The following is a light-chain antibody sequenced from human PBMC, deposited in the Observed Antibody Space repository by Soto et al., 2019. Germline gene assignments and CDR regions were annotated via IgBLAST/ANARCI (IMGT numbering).Light chain of an antibody. Sequence: DIQMTQSPFSLSASVGDRVNITCRASQGIRNLRGFQQKPGEAPKSLIYATSNLERGVPSRFSGSGSGTEFILTISSRQHEEFANYCCIQHSAYPYSFGQGTKVDIK. CDR1: QGIRN. CDR2: ATS. J-gene: IGKJ2*01. V-gene: IGKV1-17*01. CDR3: IQHSAYPYS.